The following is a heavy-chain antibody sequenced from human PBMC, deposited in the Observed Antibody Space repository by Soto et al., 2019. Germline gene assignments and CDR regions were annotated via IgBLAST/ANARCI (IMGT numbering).Heavy chain of an antibody. CDR1: GGAISMYY. J-gene: IGHJ6*02. CDR2: MYNTGST. V-gene: IGHV4-59*01. Sequence: SETLSLTCTVSGGAISMYYWSWIRQPPGKGLEWIGYMYNTGSTVYNPSFKSRVTISVDTSKNQFSLKLNSVTAADTAVYYCARDLWGYGGTDCFPLDVWGQGTTVTVSS. CDR3: ARDLWGYGGTDCFPLDV. D-gene: IGHD2-21*02.